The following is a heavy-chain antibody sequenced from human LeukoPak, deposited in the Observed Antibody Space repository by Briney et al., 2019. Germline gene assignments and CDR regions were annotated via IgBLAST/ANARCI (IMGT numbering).Heavy chain of an antibody. Sequence: GGSLRLSCAASGFTFNSYEMNWVRQAPGKGLEWVSGIAPSGDITYYADSVKGRFTISRDDSKSTLYLQMNSLITEDTAVYYCAKDLMDYYDSSGFRPVNDAFDIWGQGTMVTVSS. J-gene: IGHJ3*02. CDR2: IAPSGDIT. V-gene: IGHV3-23*01. CDR3: AKDLMDYYDSSGFRPVNDAFDI. D-gene: IGHD3-22*01. CDR1: GFTFNSYE.